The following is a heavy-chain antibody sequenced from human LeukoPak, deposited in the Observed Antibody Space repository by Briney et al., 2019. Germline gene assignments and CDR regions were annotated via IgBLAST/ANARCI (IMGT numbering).Heavy chain of an antibody. V-gene: IGHV4-39*02. CDR2: IYYSRTT. D-gene: IGHD5-12*01. J-gene: IGHJ4*02. Sequence: SETLSLTCTVSGGSISSGSHHWGWFRQSPGKGLEWIGSIYYSRTTYYNPSLNSRVTISVVTSKNQFSLQLNSVTAADTAVYYCAREAMGVATTYYFDYWGQGSLVTVSS. CDR1: GGSISSGSHH. CDR3: AREAMGVATTYYFDY.